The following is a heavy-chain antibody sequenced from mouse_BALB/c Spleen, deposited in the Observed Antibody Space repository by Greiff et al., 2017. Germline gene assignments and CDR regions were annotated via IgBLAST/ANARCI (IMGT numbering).Heavy chain of an antibody. CDR2: INPSTGYT. J-gene: IGHJ2*01. CDR1: GYTFTSYW. CDR3: AINWEGFDY. V-gene: IGHV1-7*01. Sequence: QVQLKESGAELAKPGASVKMSCKASGYTFTSYWMHWVKQRPGQGLEWIGYINPSTGYTEYNQKFKDKATLTADKSSSTAYMQLSSLTSEDSAVYYCAINWEGFDYWGQGTTLTVSS. D-gene: IGHD4-1*02.